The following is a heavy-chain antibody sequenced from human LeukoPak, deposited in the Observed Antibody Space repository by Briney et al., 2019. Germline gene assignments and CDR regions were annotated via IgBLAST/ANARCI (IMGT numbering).Heavy chain of an antibody. CDR3: ARTTYDILTGYYLEYFQH. J-gene: IGHJ1*01. V-gene: IGHV3-7*01. CDR2: IRQDGSEK. Sequence: QAGGSLRLSCAASGFTFSSYTMNWVRQAPGKGLEWVANIRQDGSEKYYVDSVKGRFTISRDNAKNSLYLQMNSLRAEDTAVYYCARTTYDILTGYYLEYFQHWGQGTLVTVSS. D-gene: IGHD3-9*01. CDR1: GFTFSSYT.